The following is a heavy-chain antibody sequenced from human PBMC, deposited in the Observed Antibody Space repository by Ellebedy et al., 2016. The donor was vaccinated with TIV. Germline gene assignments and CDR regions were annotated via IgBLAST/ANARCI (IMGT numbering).Heavy chain of an antibody. CDR3: AKGRGGGSDSSAPRYYFDY. CDR2: ISNTGSRT. CDR1: GLTFSSAA. Sequence: GESLKISCAASGLTFSSAAMSWVRHAPGKRLEWVSTISNTGSRTYYADSVEGRFIISRDNSKKTLYLQMNSLRADDTAVYYCAKGRGGGSDSSAPRYYFDYWGLGSLVTVSS. J-gene: IGHJ4*02. V-gene: IGHV3-23*01. D-gene: IGHD3-22*01.